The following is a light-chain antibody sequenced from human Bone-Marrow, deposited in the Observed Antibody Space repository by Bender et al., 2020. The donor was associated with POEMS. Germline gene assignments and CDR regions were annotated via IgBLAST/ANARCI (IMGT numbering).Light chain of an antibody. CDR1: NLGDKY. J-gene: IGLJ2*01. CDR3: SSAAGGNKFV. V-gene: IGLV3-1*01. CDR2: QDN. Sequence: SFELTQPPSVSVSPGQTASITCSGDNLGDKYVCWYQQKPGQSPVLVIYQDNMRPSGIPDRFSGSKSGNTASLTVSGLQAEDEADYYCSSAAGGNKFVFGGGTKLTVL.